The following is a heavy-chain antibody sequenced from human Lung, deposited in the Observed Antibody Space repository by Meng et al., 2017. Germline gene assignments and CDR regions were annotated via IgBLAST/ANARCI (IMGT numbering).Heavy chain of an antibody. CDR3: ARGPTTMAHDFDY. J-gene: IGHJ4*02. D-gene: IGHD4-11*01. CDR1: GGSFSDYY. V-gene: IGHV4-34*01. CDR2: INHSGGT. Sequence: QGQVSGVGAGLLKPAGTLSLTGVVSGGSFSDYYWSWIRQPPGKGLEWIGEINHSGGTNYNPSLESRATISVDTSQNNLSLKLSSVTAADSAVYYCARGPTTMAHDFDYWGQGTLVTVSS.